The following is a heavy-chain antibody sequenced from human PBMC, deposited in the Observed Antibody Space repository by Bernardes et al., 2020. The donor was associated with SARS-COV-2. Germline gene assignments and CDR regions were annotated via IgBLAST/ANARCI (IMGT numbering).Heavy chain of an antibody. CDR2: ISSGSSHI. CDR3: ARDVGGTDWRFGFDV. CDR1: GFFLSSYN. J-gene: IGHJ3*01. V-gene: IGHV3-21*01. D-gene: IGHD3-9*01. Sequence: AGSLRLSCAASGFFLSSYNMNCGRQAPGKGLEWVSSISSGSSHIYYADSVKGRFTVSRDNAKNSLFLQMNSLRAEDTAVYYCARDVGGTDWRFGFDVWGPGTMVHVSS.